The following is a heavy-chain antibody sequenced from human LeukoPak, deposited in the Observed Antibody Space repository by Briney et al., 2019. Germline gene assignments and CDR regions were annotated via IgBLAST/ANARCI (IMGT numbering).Heavy chain of an antibody. CDR2: IRSKANSYAT. J-gene: IGHJ4*02. CDR3: TRRTPCTNGVCPDY. V-gene: IGHV3-73*01. Sequence: PGGSLRRSCAASGFTFSGSAMHWVRQASGKGLERVGRIRSKANSYATAYAASVKGRFTISRDDSKNTAYLQMNSLKTEDTAVYYCTRRTPCTNGVCPDYWGQGTLVTVSS. D-gene: IGHD2-8*01. CDR1: GFTFSGSA.